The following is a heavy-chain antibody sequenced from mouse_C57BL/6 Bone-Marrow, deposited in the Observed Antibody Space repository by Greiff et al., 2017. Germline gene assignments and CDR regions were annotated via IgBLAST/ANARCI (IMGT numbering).Heavy chain of an antibody. CDR2: IYPGSGST. CDR1: GYTFTRYW. D-gene: IGHD2-12*01. J-gene: IGHJ4*01. Sequence: QVQLQQPGAELVKPGALVKMSCKASGYTFTRYWITWVKRRPGQGLEWIGDIYPGSGSTNYNEKFKSKATLTVDTSSSTAYMQLSSLTSEDSAVYYCASYSVNAMDYWGQGTSVTVSS. V-gene: IGHV1-55*01. CDR3: ASYSVNAMDY.